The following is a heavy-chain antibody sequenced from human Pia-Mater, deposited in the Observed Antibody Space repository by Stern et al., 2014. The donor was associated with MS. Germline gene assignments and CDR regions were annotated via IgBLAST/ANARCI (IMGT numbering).Heavy chain of an antibody. CDR2: IYPGDSET. CDR3: ARQTTAWASDV. CDR1: GYKFSIYW. J-gene: IGHJ4*02. D-gene: IGHD1-14*01. Sequence: EVQLVQSGAELIRPGESLKISCKGSGYKFSIYWIAWVRQTPGKGLEWMGIIYPGDSETRNSPSFQGQVTMSADKATSTAYLQWSSLNASDTAMYFCARQTTAWASDVWGQGTLVTVSS. V-gene: IGHV5-51*01.